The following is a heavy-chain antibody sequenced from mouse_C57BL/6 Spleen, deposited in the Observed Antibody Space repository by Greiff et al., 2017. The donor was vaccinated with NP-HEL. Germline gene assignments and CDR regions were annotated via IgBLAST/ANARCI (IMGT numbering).Heavy chain of an antibody. V-gene: IGHV1-54*01. CDR3: ARSYYGSSYGYFDV. CDR2: INPGSGGT. D-gene: IGHD1-1*01. J-gene: IGHJ1*03. CDR1: GYAFTNYL. Sequence: VQLQQSGAELVRPGTSVKVSCKASGYAFTNYLIEWVKQRPGQGLEWIGVINPGSGGTNYTEKFKGKATLTADKSSSSAYMQLSSLTSEDSAVYFCARSYYGSSYGYFDVWGTGTTVTVSS.